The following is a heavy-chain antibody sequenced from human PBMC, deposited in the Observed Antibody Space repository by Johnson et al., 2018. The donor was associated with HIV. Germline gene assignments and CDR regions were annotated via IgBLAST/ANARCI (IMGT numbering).Heavy chain of an antibody. Sequence: VQLVESGGGLVKPGGSLRLSCAASGFTFTNAWMNWVRQAPGKGLAWVATINEAGTGKHHVDSVKGRFSISRDNTKNSLYLQMDSLRVDDTAVYYCAKDPDGSAFDIWGQGTMVTVSS. V-gene: IGHV3-7*03. D-gene: IGHD1-26*01. CDR3: AKDPDGSAFDI. CDR2: INEAGTGK. CDR1: GFTFTNAW. J-gene: IGHJ3*02.